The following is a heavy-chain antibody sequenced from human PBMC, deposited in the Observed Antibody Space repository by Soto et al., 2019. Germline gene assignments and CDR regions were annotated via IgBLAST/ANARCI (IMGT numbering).Heavy chain of an antibody. CDR2: ISYDGSNK. Sequence: GGSLRLSCAASGFTFSSYGMHWVRQAPGKGLEWVAVISYDGSNKYYADSVKGRFTISRDNSKNTLYLQMNSLRDEEKGVDYCAKDFSSGPPDYWGQGTLVTVSS. D-gene: IGHD6-19*01. CDR3: AKDFSSGPPDY. V-gene: IGHV3-30*18. CDR1: GFTFSSYG. J-gene: IGHJ4*02.